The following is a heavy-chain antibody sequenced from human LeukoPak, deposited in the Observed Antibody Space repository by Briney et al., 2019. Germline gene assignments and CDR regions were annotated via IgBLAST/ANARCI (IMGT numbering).Heavy chain of an antibody. Sequence: PGGSLRLSCAASGFTFSSYAMHWVRQAPGKGLEYVSAISSNGGSTYYANSVKGRFTISRDNSKNTLYLQMGSLRAEDMAVYYCARGYGSGSYYKSSGYYFDYWGQGTLVTVSS. CDR2: ISSNGGST. CDR3: ARGYGSGSYYKSSGYYFDY. D-gene: IGHD3-10*01. J-gene: IGHJ4*02. CDR1: GFTFSSYA. V-gene: IGHV3-64*01.